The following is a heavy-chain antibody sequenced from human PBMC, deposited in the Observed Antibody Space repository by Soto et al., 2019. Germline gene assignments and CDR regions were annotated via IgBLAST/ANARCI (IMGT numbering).Heavy chain of an antibody. D-gene: IGHD2-15*01. CDR1: GFTFSSYW. CDR2: IKQDGSEK. J-gene: IGHJ3*01. V-gene: IGHV3-7*01. CDR3: AREEGGYCSGGTCYRGDAFDV. Sequence: PGGSLRLSCTVSGFTFSSYWMNWVRQAPGKGLEWVANIKQDGSEKYYVDSVKGRFTISRDNAKNSLYLQMNSLRVEDTAVYYCAREEGGYCSGGTCYRGDAFDVWGQGTMVTVSS.